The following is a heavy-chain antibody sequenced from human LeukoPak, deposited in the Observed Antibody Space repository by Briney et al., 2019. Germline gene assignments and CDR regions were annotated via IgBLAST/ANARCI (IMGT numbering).Heavy chain of an antibody. CDR3: ARGRHTLYQWLDSPSPGFIAFDI. Sequence: ASVKVSCKASGGTFSSYAISWVRQAPGQGLEWMGGIIPIFGTANYAQKFQGRVTITADESTSTAYMELSSLRSEDTAVYYCARGRHTLYQWLDSPSPGFIAFDIWGQGTMVTVSS. CDR1: GGTFSSYA. V-gene: IGHV1-69*13. CDR2: IIPIFGTA. J-gene: IGHJ3*02. D-gene: IGHD6-19*01.